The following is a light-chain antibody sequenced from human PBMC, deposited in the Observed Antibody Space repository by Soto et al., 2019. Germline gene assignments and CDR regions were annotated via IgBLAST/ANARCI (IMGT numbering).Light chain of an antibody. Sequence: EIVLTQFPGTLSLSPVERATLYCRASQSVGSNYLAWYQQRPGQPPNLLIFGASHRAPDIPDRFSGSGSGTDFTLTISRLEPEDFAVYYCQQYGGSVQTFGQGTKVEIK. CDR3: QQYGGSVQT. CDR1: QSVGSNY. CDR2: GAS. J-gene: IGKJ1*01. V-gene: IGKV3-20*01.